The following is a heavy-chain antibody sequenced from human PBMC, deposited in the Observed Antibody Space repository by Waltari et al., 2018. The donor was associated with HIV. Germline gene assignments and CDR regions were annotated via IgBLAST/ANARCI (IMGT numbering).Heavy chain of an antibody. CDR2: SRSNANGYTT. Sequence: EVQLVESGGGLVQPGGSLRLSCAASGSPIRAHYMAWVRQAPGKGLEWVGRSRSNANGYTTEYAASVEGRFSISRDEASNSAYLQMNSLKTEDTAVYFCGRGAAGSVSDYWGPGTLVTVSS. CDR1: GSPIRAHY. D-gene: IGHD2-15*01. J-gene: IGHJ4*02. CDR3: GRGAAGSVSDY. V-gene: IGHV3-72*01.